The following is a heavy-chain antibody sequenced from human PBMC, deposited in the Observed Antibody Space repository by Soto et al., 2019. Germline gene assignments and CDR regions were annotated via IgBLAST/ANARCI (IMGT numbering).Heavy chain of an antibody. D-gene: IGHD3-3*01. J-gene: IGHJ4*02. CDR3: AHRVLRTVFGLVTTTAIYFDF. CDR2: IYWDDDK. CDR1: GFSLTTSGVG. V-gene: IGHV2-5*02. Sequence: QITLNESGPAQVKPRQTLTLTCTFSGFSLTTSGVGVGWIRQSPGRAPEWLALIYWDDDKRYSPSLKSRLTITKDAAKNPLVLTMADLDLADTATYYCAHRVLRTVFGLVTTTAIYFDFWGQGTPVAVSS.